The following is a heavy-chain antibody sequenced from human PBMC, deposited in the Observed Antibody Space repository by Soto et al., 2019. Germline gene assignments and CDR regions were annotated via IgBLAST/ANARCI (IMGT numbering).Heavy chain of an antibody. CDR3: AREKVGSGWYPDAFDI. J-gene: IGHJ3*02. CDR1: GYTFTGYY. V-gene: IGHV1-2*04. CDR2: INPNSGGT. D-gene: IGHD6-19*01. Sequence: ASVKVSCKASGYTFTGYYMHWVRQAPGQGLEWMGWINPNSGGTNYAQKFQGWVTMTRDTSISTAYMELSRLRSDDTAVYYCAREKVGSGWYPDAFDIWGQGTMFTVSS.